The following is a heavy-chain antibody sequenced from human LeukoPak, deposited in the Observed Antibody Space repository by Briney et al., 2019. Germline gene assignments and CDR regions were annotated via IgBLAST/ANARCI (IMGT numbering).Heavy chain of an antibody. CDR2: ISFDGNNI. CDR3: TTDGGIVGAMDY. V-gene: IGHV3-30-3*01. D-gene: IGHD1-26*01. J-gene: IGHJ4*02. Sequence: GGSLRLSCAASGFTFTTSPLHWVRQAPGKGLEWVAVISFDGNNIYYADSVKGRFTISRDNSKNTLYLQMNSLRTEDTAVYYCTTDGGIVGAMDYWGQGTLVTVSS. CDR1: GFTFTTSP.